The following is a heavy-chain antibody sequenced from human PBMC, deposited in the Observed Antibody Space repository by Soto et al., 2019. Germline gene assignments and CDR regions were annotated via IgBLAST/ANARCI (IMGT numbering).Heavy chain of an antibody. Sequence: GESLKISCESSGYSFASYWIGWVRQMPGKGLEWMGIIYPGDSDTRYSPSFQGQVTISADKSISTAYLQWRSLKASDTAIYYCARGPTGMIDYWGQGTLVTVSS. J-gene: IGHJ4*02. V-gene: IGHV5-51*01. CDR2: IYPGDSDT. CDR1: GYSFASYW. CDR3: ARGPTGMIDY.